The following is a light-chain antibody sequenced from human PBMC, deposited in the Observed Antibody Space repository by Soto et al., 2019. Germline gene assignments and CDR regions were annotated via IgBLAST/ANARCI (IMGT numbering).Light chain of an antibody. CDR1: QSVTTY. Sequence: EIVLTQSPATLSLSPGERATLSCRASQSVTTYLAWYQQKPGQAPRLLIYGASNRATGIPARFSGSGSGTDFTLTISRLDPDDFAVYYCQQRGSWPLTFGGGTKV. CDR3: QQRGSWPLT. J-gene: IGKJ4*01. CDR2: GAS. V-gene: IGKV3-11*01.